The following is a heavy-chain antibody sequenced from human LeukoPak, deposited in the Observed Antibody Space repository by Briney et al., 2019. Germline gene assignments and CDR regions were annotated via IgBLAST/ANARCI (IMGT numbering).Heavy chain of an antibody. CDR1: GFTFKKYA. J-gene: IGHJ4*02. Sequence: GGSLRLSCSASGFTFKKYAMHWVRQAPGKGLEYVSAINSNGGMTYYADSVKGRFTISRDNSKNTLFLQMSSLRVEDTAVYYCVKDLYYDNSGYYSGAFDYWGQGTLVTVSS. V-gene: IGHV3-64D*06. D-gene: IGHD3-22*01. CDR2: INSNGGMT. CDR3: VKDLYYDNSGYYSGAFDY.